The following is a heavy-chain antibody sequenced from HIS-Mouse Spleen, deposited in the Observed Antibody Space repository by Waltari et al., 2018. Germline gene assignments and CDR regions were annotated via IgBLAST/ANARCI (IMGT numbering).Heavy chain of an antibody. CDR3: ARDRRDIVVVPAALVGAFDI. CDR1: GYSISSGYY. Sequence: QVQLQESGPGLVKPSETLSLTCTVSGYSISSGYYWGWTRQPPGKGLEWIGSIYHSGSTYYNPSLKSRVTISVDTSKNQFSLKLSSVTAADTAVYYCARDRRDIVVVPAALVGAFDIWGQGTMVTVSS. CDR2: IYHSGST. D-gene: IGHD2-2*01. J-gene: IGHJ3*02. V-gene: IGHV4-38-2*02.